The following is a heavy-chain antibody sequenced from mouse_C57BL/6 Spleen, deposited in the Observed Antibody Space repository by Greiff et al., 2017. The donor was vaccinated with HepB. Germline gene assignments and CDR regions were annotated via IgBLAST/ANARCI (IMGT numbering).Heavy chain of an antibody. V-gene: IGHV1-82*01. D-gene: IGHD2-4*01. CDR3: ARSQSYYDYEGYFDV. J-gene: IGHJ1*03. CDR2: IYPGDGDT. CDR1: GYAFSSSW. Sequence: QVQLQQSGPELVKPGASVKISCKASGYAFSSSWMNWVKQRPGKGLEWIGRIYPGDGDTNYNGKFKGKATLTADKSSSTAYMQLSSLTSEDSAVYFCARSQSYYDYEGYFDVWGTGTTVTVSS.